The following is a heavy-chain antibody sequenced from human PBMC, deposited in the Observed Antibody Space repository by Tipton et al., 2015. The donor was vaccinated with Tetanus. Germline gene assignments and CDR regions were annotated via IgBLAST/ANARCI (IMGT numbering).Heavy chain of an antibody. V-gene: IGHV4-59*12. CDR3: ARSGYYIRDYYPSRMAV. D-gene: IGHD3-9*01. CDR1: GGSINNYY. CDR2: VYYSGST. J-gene: IGHJ6*02. Sequence: TLSLTCTVSGGSINNYYWSWIRQPPGKGLEWIGYVYYSGSTNYNPSLKSRVTISVDTSKNQFSLNLSSVTAADTAVYYCARSGYYIRDYYPSRMAVWAQGPTVGVSS.